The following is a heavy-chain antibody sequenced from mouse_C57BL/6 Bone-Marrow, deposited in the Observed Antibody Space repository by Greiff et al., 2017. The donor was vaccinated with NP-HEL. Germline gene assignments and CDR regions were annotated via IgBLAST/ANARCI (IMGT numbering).Heavy chain of an antibody. J-gene: IGHJ3*01. CDR3: ARRSYYGSSYDWFAY. CDR1: GFTFSDYY. D-gene: IGHD1-1*01. CDR2: ISNGGGST. Sequence: EVHLVESGGGLVQPGGSLKLSCAASGFTFSDYYMYWVRQTPEKRLEWVAYISNGGGSTYYPDTVKGRFTISRDNAKNTLYLQMSRLKSEDTAMYYCARRSYYGSSYDWFAYWGQGTLVTVSA. V-gene: IGHV5-12*01.